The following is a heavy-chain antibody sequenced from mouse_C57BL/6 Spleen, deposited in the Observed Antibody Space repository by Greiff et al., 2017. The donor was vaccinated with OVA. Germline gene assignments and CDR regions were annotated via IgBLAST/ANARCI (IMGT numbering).Heavy chain of an antibody. CDR1: GFTFSDYG. CDR2: ISSGSSTI. Sequence: EVKLVESGGGLVKPGGSLKLSCAASGFTFSDYGMHWVRQAPETGLEWVAYISSGSSTIYYADTVKGRFPISRDNAKNTLVLQMTSLGSEDTAMNYCARGWLGYFDVWGTGTTVTVSS. J-gene: IGHJ1*03. CDR3: ARGWLGYFDV. V-gene: IGHV5-17*01. D-gene: IGHD1-1*02.